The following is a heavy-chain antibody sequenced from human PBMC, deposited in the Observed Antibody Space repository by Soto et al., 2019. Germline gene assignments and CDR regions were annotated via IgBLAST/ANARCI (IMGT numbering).Heavy chain of an antibody. CDR2: IYYSGST. J-gene: IGHJ5*02. CDR3: ASSPLAAAGTGLINWFDP. D-gene: IGHD6-13*01. CDR1: GGSISSTSHH. V-gene: IGHV4-39*07. Sequence: TSETLSLTCTVSGGSISSTSHHWAWIRQPPGKGLEWIGSIYYSGSTYYNPSLKSRVTISVDTSKNQFSLKLSSVTAADTAVYYCASSPLAAAGTGLINWFDPWGQGTLVTVSS.